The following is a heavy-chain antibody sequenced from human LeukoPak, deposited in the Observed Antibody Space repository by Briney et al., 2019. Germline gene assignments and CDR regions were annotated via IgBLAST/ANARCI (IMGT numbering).Heavy chain of an antibody. J-gene: IGHJ4*02. D-gene: IGHD2-21*01. CDR1: GFTFSDYY. CDR2: ISNRGNNI. V-gene: IGHV3-11*01. CDR3: AKAPVTSCRGAYCYPFDS. Sequence: GGSLRLSCADSGFTFSDYYMGWIRQAPGKGLEWVSYISNRGNNISYADSVKGRFTISRDNAKNSLYLQMNSLRAEDAAVYFCAKAPVTSCRGAYCYPFDSWGQGTLITVSS.